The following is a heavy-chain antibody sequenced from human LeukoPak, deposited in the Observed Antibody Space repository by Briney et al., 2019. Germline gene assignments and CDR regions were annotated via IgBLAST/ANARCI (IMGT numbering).Heavy chain of an antibody. Sequence: PGGSLRLSCVASGFSFRDFVMHWVRQPPGKGLEWVADISSDGSNEYYGDSMKGRFIISRDNSKNTLYLQMNSLRAEDTAVYYCASSGGYGDYEVYWGQGTLVTVSS. J-gene: IGHJ4*02. V-gene: IGHV3-30-3*01. CDR3: ASSGGYGDYEVY. D-gene: IGHD4-17*01. CDR1: GFSFRDFV. CDR2: ISSDGSNE.